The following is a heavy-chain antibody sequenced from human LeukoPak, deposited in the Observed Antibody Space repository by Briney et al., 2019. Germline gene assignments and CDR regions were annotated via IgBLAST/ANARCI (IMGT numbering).Heavy chain of an antibody. CDR2: IYYSGST. CDR1: GGSISSGGYY. D-gene: IGHD2-2*02. V-gene: IGHV4-31*03. J-gene: IGHJ4*02. Sequence: PSETLSLTCTVSGGSISSGGYYWSWIRQHPGKGLEWIGYIYYSGSTYYNPSLKSRVTISVDTSKNQFSLKLSSVTAADTAVYYCARGTVSLDCSSTSCYNGGFDYWGQGTLVTVSS. CDR3: ARGTVSLDCSSTSCYNGGFDY.